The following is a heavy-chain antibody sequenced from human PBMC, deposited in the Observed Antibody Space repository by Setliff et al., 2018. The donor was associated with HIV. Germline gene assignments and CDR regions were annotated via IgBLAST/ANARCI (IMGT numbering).Heavy chain of an antibody. J-gene: IGHJ3*02. Sequence: PGGSLRLSCAASGFTFSSYSMNWVRQAPGKGLEWVSAISGSGGSTYYADSVKGRFTISRDNSKNTLYLQMNSLRAEDTAVYYCARGRMGYSSSWYAGGNIWGQGTMVTVSS. V-gene: IGHV3-23*01. CDR3: ARGRMGYSSSWYAGGNI. D-gene: IGHD6-13*01. CDR2: ISGSGGST. CDR1: GFTFSSYS.